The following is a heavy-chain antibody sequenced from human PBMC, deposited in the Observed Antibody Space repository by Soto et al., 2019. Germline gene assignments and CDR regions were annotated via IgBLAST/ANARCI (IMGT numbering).Heavy chain of an antibody. D-gene: IGHD6-25*01. V-gene: IGHV3-23*01. CDR3: ASTRSSGSYLYYYYYMDV. CDR1: GSTFSSYA. Sequence: EVQLLESGGGLVQPGGSLRLTCTDSGSTFSSYAMTWVRQAPGKGLEWVAGIGASGLASYYADSVKSRVTISRDNSKKTLYLQMNSLRAEDTAVYYCASTRSSGSYLYYYYYMDVWGTGTTVTVSS. CDR2: IGASGLAS. J-gene: IGHJ6*03.